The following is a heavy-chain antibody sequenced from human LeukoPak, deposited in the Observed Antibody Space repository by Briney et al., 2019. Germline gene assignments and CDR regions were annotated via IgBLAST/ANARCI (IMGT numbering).Heavy chain of an antibody. CDR2: ISGSGGST. CDR3: AKDPLELPNYFHY. CDR1: GFTFSSYA. J-gene: IGHJ4*02. Sequence: PGGSLRLSCAASGFTFSSYAMSWVRQAPGKGLEWVSAISGSGGSTYYADPVKGRFTISRDNSKNTLYLQMNSLRAEDTAVYYCAKDPLELPNYFHYWGQGTLVTVSS. D-gene: IGHD1-7*01. V-gene: IGHV3-23*01.